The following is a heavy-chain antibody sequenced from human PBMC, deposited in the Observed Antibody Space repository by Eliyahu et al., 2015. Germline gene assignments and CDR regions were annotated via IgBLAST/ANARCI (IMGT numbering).Heavy chain of an antibody. CDR3: ARARVFLPLDY. CDR1: GGSVSSGNYY. Sequence: QVQLQESGPGLVKPSETLSLTCTVSGGSVSSGNYYWTWIRQPPGKGLEYIGYISYIGSTNYNPSLESRVTISVDRSKNQFSLKLNSVTAADTAVYYCARARVFLPLDYWGRGTLVTVSS. V-gene: IGHV4-61*01. CDR2: ISYIGST. D-gene: IGHD2/OR15-2a*01. J-gene: IGHJ4*02.